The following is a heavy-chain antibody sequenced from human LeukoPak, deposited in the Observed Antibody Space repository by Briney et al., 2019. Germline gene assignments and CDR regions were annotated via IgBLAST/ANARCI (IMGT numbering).Heavy chain of an antibody. CDR1: GYSISSGYY. CDR3: ARDMDIVATARGGGWFDP. D-gene: IGHD5-12*01. V-gene: IGHV4-38-2*02. Sequence: SETLSLTCTVSGYSISSGYYWGWIRQPPGKGLEWIGEIYHSGSTNYNPSLKSRVTISIDKSKNQFSLKLNSVTAADTAVYYCARDMDIVATARGGGWFDPWGQGTLVTISS. J-gene: IGHJ5*02. CDR2: IYHSGST.